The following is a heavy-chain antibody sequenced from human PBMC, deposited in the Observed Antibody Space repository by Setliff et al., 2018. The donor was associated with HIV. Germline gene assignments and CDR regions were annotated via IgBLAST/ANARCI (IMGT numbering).Heavy chain of an antibody. V-gene: IGHV3-74*01. Sequence: GGSLRLSCAASGFTFSSYWMHWVRQVPGKGLVWVSSINSDGSRTSYADSVKGRFTISRDNAKNTLYLQMNSLRAEDTAVYYCVRRGGGYEDSSGYLWAHDYWGQGTLVTVSS. CDR1: GFTFSSYW. CDR3: VRRGGGYEDSSGYLWAHDY. D-gene: IGHD3-22*01. CDR2: INSDGSRT. J-gene: IGHJ4*02.